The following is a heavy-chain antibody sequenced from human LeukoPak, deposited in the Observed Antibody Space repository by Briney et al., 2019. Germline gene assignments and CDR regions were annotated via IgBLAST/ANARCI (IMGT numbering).Heavy chain of an antibody. V-gene: IGHV5-51*01. CDR3: VRRFDDYGDSGVDY. CDR1: GYSFTCYW. D-gene: IGHD4-17*01. Sequence: GESLKISCKGSGYSFTCYWIGWVRQMPREGLEWMGIIDTSDYDTRYRPSFQGQVTISTDKSISTAYLQWSSLKASDTAMYYCVRRFDDYGDSGVDYWGQGTLVTVSS. CDR2: IDTSDYDT. J-gene: IGHJ4*02.